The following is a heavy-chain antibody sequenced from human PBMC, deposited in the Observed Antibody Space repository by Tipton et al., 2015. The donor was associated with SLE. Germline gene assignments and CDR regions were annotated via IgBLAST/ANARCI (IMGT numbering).Heavy chain of an antibody. V-gene: IGHV4-34*01. J-gene: IGHJ6*02. CDR2: ISHDGGA. D-gene: IGHD6-13*01. Sequence: TLSLTCTVFDGSLSGYYWAWLRQSPGKGLEWIGEISHDGGANYNPSLESRGTISLETSKNQFSLKLTSVTAADTAVYYCARDGGQGVISGTYDFYYYGLDVWGQGTTVTVSS. CDR3: ARDGGQGVISGTYDFYYYGLDV. CDR1: DGSLSGYY.